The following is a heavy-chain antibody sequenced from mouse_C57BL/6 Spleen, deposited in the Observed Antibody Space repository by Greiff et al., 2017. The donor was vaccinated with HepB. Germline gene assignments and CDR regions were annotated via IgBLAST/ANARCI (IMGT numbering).Heavy chain of an antibody. V-gene: IGHV5-4*03. J-gene: IGHJ2*01. CDR1: GFTFSSYA. Sequence: EVKLQESGGGLVKPGGSLKLSCAASGFTFSSYAMSWVRQTPEKRLEWVATISDGGSYTYYPDNVKGRFTISRDNAKNNLYLQMSHLKSEDTAMYYCASYYGSSYGDYFDYWGQGTTLTVSS. CDR2: ISDGGSYT. CDR3: ASYYGSSYGDYFDY. D-gene: IGHD1-1*01.